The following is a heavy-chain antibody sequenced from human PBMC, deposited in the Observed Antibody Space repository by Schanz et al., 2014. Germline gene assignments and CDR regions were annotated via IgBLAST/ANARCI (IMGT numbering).Heavy chain of an antibody. V-gene: IGHV1-46*01. CDR1: GYTFTSYY. Sequence: QVQLVQSGAEVKKPGASVKVSCKASGYTFTSYYMHWVRQAPGQGLEWMGIINPSGGSTSYAQKFQGRVTMTRDTSTSTVYMELRGLRAEDTAVYYCARVKYCTITRCYRTETEGIYYMDVWGKGTTVTVSS. J-gene: IGHJ6*03. D-gene: IGHD2-2*01. CDR3: ARVKYCTITRCYRTETEGIYYMDV. CDR2: INPSGGST.